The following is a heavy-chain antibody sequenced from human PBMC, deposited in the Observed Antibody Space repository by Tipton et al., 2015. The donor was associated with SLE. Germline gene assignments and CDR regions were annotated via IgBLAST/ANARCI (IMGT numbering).Heavy chain of an antibody. CDR2: IWHSGST. D-gene: IGHD2-15*01. J-gene: IGHJ4*02. CDR3: ARGGGVALDFDY. V-gene: IGHV4-4*02. CDR1: GGSISSSNW. Sequence: TLSLTCTVSGGSISSSNWWSWVRQPPGKGLEWIGEIWHSGSTYYNPSLKSRVTISVDTSKNQFSLKLSSVTAADTAVYYCARGGGVALDFDYWGQGTLVTVSS.